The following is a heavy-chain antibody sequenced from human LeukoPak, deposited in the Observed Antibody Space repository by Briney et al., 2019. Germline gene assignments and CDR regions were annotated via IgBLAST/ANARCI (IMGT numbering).Heavy chain of an antibody. CDR3: ARTNQPFDY. Sequence: PSETLSLTCTVSGGSISSSSYYRGWLRQPPGKGLEWIGSIYYSGSTYYNPSLKSPVTISVDTSKNQFSLKLSSVTAADTAVYYCARTNQPFDYWGQGTLVTVSS. CDR2: IYYSGST. D-gene: IGHD2-2*01. V-gene: IGHV4-39*01. J-gene: IGHJ4*02. CDR1: GGSISSSSYY.